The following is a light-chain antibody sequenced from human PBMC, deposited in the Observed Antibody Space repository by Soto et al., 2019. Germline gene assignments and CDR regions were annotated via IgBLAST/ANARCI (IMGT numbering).Light chain of an antibody. CDR3: HQYGSSPRT. V-gene: IGKV3-20*01. J-gene: IGKJ1*01. CDR1: QSVSSN. CDR2: GAS. Sequence: ENVMTQSPATLSVSTGERATLSCRASQSVSSNLAWYQQKPGQAPRLLIYGASSRATGIPDRFSGSRSGTDFTLTISRLEPGDFALYYCHQYGSSPRTFGQGTKVDIK.